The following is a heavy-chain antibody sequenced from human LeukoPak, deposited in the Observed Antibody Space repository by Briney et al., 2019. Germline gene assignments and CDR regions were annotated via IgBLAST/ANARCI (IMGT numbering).Heavy chain of an antibody. Sequence: QSGGSLRLSCSASGFTFSTYALQWVRQAPGKGLEYVSSISTNGVSTFYANSVKGRFTISRDNSKNTLYLQMTSLRPEDTATYYSIFHCDVTNCDLPNNNWGQGTLVTVSS. D-gene: IGHD2-8*01. J-gene: IGHJ4*02. CDR2: ISTNGVST. CDR1: GFTFSTYA. V-gene: IGHV3-64D*06. CDR3: IFHCDVTNCDLPNNN.